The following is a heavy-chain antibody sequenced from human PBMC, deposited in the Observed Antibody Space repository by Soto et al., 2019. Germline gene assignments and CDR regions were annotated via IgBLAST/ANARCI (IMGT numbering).Heavy chain of an antibody. J-gene: IGHJ4*02. CDR3: AKSPRVMMASFDD. Sequence: PGRGLEWVSAISGSGGTTYYANSVKGRITISRDNSKNTLFLQMNSLRAEDAAIDYCAKSPRVMMASFDDWGQGTLVT. CDR2: ISGSGGTT. V-gene: IGHV3-23*01. D-gene: IGHD3-16*01.